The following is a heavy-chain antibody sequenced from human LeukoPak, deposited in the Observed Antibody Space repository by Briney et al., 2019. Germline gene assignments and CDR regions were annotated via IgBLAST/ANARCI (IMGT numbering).Heavy chain of an antibody. CDR3: ARVRWDEYYYYYYYMDV. J-gene: IGHJ6*03. D-gene: IGHD1-26*01. CDR2: ISSSGSTI. V-gene: IGHV3-11*04. Sequence: TGGSLRLSCAASGFTFSDYYMSWIRQAPGKGLEWVSYISSSGSTIYYADSVKGRFTISRDNAKNSLYLQMNSLRAEDTAVYYCARVRWDEYYYYYYYMDVWGKGTTVTISS. CDR1: GFTFSDYY.